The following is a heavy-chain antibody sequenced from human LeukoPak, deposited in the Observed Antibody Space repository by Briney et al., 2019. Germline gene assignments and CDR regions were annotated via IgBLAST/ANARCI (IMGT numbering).Heavy chain of an antibody. CDR2: ISSSSSAF. V-gene: IGHV3-48*02. J-gene: IGHJ6*02. Sequence: GGSLRLSCAASGFTFSSYSMDWVRQAPGKALEWVSYISSSSSAFYYADSVKGRFTISRDNAKNSLYLQMNSLRDEDTAVYYCARAPYGMDVWGQGTTVTVSS. CDR1: GFTFSSYS. CDR3: ARAPYGMDV.